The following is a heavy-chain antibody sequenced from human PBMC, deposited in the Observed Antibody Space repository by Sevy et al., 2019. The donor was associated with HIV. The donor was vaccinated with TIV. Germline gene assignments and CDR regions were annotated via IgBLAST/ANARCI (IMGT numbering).Heavy chain of an antibody. Sequence: GGSLRLSCAASGFTFSDYYMSWIRQAPGKGLEWVSYISSSGSTIYYADSVKGRFTISRDNAKNSLYLQMNSLRAEDTAVYYCARAGCSSGRHYYGMDVWGQGTTVTVSS. J-gene: IGHJ6*02. CDR1: GFTFSDYY. CDR2: ISSSGSTI. CDR3: ARAGCSSGRHYYGMDV. V-gene: IGHV3-11*01. D-gene: IGHD6-19*01.